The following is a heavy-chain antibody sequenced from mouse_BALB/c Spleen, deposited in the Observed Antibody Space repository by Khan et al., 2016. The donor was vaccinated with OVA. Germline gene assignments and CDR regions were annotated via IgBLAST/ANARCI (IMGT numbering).Heavy chain of an antibody. CDR2: TNPTNGRT. D-gene: IGHD1-1*01. CDR3: ARIKKIVATYFDY. J-gene: IGHJ2*01. CDR1: GCTFTSYW. V-gene: IGHV1S81*02. Sequence: QVQLQQSGAELVKAGASVKMSCKASGCTFTSYWMHWVKQRLGQGLEWFAETNPTNGRTYYNEKFKSKATLTVDKSSSTAYMLLSGPTFEDSAVYYCARIKKIVATYFDYWGQGTTLTVSS.